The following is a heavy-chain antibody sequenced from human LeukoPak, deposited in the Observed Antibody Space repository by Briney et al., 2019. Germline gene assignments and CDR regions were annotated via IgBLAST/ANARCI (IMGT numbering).Heavy chain of an antibody. Sequence: SETLSLTCTVSGGSISSYYWSWIRQPPGKGLEWIGYIYYSGSTNYNPSLKSRVTISVDTSKNQFSLKLSSVTAADTAVYYCAGNYYDSSGYQYPFDYWGQGTLVTVSS. CDR3: AGNYYDSSGYQYPFDY. D-gene: IGHD3-22*01. CDR2: IYYSGST. J-gene: IGHJ4*02. V-gene: IGHV4-59*08. CDR1: GGSISSYY.